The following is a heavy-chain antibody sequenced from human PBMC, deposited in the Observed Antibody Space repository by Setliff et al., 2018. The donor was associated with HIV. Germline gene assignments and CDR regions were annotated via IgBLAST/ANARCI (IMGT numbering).Heavy chain of an antibody. CDR2: MSYDRSNK. CDR1: GFSFSNYW. V-gene: IGHV3-30*03. D-gene: IGHD2-2*01. J-gene: IGHJ4*02. Sequence: GGSLRLSCAASGFSFSNYWMTWVRQAPGKGLEWVGVMSYDRSNKYYADSAKGRFTISRDNSNNTLSLQMNSLRAEDTAVYYCASGRYCSTTSCAEFDYWGQGALVTVSS. CDR3: ASGRYCSTTSCAEFDY.